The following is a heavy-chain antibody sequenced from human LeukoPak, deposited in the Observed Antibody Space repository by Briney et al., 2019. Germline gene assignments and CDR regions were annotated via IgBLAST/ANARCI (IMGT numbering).Heavy chain of an antibody. V-gene: IGHV1-2*02. CDR3: ARGYYMVRGVHYYMDV. D-gene: IGHD3-10*01. CDR1: GYSFADYY. Sequence: GASVEVSCKASGYSFADYYMHWVRQAPGQGLEWMGWIKPNSGGTKSAQKFQGRVTMTRNTSISTAYMELSSLRSEDTAVYYCARGYYMVRGVHYYMDVWGKGTTVTISS. J-gene: IGHJ6*03. CDR2: IKPNSGGT.